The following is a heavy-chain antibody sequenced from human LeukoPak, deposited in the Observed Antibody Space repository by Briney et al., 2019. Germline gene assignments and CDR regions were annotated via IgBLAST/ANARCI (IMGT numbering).Heavy chain of an antibody. J-gene: IGHJ4*02. Sequence: SETLSLTCTVSGGFTGSGNYYWSWIRQHPGKGLEWIGYIHYSGSTYYNPSLKTRVTISMDTSKNRLSLKLQSVTAADTAVYYCARDKYCTSGVCYFDYWGQGTLVTVSS. CDR3: ARDKYCTSGVCYFDY. CDR2: IHYSGST. V-gene: IGHV4-31*03. CDR1: GGFTGSGNYY. D-gene: IGHD2-8*01.